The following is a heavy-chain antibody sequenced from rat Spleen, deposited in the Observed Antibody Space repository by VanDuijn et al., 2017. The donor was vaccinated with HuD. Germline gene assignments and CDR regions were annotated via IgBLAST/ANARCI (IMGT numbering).Heavy chain of an antibody. CDR3: ARHVSYCPDA. Sequence: EVQLVESGGGAVQPGRSMKLSCAASGLSFSNYDMAWVRQAPTKGLEWVASISPSGGRTYYRDSVKGRFTVSRDNAKSTLYLQMDSLRSEDTATYYCARHVSYCPDAWGQGVSVTVSS. CDR1: GLSFSNYD. D-gene: IGHD1-1*01. J-gene: IGHJ4*01. CDR2: ISPSGGRT. V-gene: IGHV5-25*01.